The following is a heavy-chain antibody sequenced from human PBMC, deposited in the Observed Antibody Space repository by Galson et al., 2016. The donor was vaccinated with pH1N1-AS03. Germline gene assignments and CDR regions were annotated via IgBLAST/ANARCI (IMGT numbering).Heavy chain of an antibody. D-gene: IGHD3-16*01. J-gene: IGHJ4*02. V-gene: IGHV3-53*01. Sequence: SLRLSCAASGFTINNNYMSWVRQAPGKGLEWVSVIYGGGDTFYADSVKGRFTISRDNSTNTVYLQMNSLRVEDTAVYYCAREPWGSTQGEYWGQGTLVTVSS. CDR3: AREPWGSTQGEY. CDR1: GFTINNNY. CDR2: IYGGGDT.